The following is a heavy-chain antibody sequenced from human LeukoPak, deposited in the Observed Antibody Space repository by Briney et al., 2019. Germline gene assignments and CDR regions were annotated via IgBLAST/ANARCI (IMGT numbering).Heavy chain of an antibody. CDR2: IYYSEST. J-gene: IGHJ1*01. CDR3: ARPSPRGSYFQH. Sequence: SEPLSLICTVSGGSISSSSYYGGWIRQPPGKGLEWIGSIYYSESTYYNPSLKSRVTISVDTSKNQFSLNLSSVTAADTAVYYCARPSPRGSYFQHWGQGTLVTVSS. D-gene: IGHD3-10*01. CDR1: GGSISSSSYY. V-gene: IGHV4-39*01.